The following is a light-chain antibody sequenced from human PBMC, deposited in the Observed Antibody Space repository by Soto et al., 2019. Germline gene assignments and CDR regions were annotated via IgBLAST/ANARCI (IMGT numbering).Light chain of an antibody. CDR3: QSYDSSLSAWV. J-gene: IGLJ3*02. CDR2: GNS. Sequence: QSVLTQPPSVSGAPGQRVTISCTGSSSNIGAGYDVHWYQQLPGTAPKLLIYGNSNRPSGVPDRFSASKSGTSASLAITGLRAEDEADYYCQSYDSSLSAWVFGGGTKLTVL. V-gene: IGLV1-40*01. CDR1: SSNIGAGYD.